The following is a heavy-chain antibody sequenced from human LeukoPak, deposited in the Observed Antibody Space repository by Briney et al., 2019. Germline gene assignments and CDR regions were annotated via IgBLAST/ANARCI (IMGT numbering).Heavy chain of an antibody. Sequence: PSETLSLTCTVSGGSISSHYWSWNRQPPGKGLEWIGYIYYSGSTNYNPSLKSRVTISVDTSKNQFSLKLSSVTAADTAVYYCARVRATENSGFYYYDFWSGYYTGRAGYYFDYWGQGTLVTVSS. CDR3: ARVRATENSGFYYYDFWSGYYTGRAGYYFDY. D-gene: IGHD3-3*01. CDR1: GGSISSHY. J-gene: IGHJ4*02. CDR2: IYYSGST. V-gene: IGHV4-59*11.